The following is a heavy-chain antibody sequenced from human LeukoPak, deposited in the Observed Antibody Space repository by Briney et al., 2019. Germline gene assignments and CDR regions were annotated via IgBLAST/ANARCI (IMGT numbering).Heavy chain of an antibody. CDR3: APVAGSHWFDP. J-gene: IGHJ5*02. CDR1: GLFVSRNY. Sequence: GGSLRLCCAACGLFVSRNYMNWRREARGVVVEWVVVIYSGGSTYYAHSLKGRFTMSRDKSKSTVYLELSNMRSEDTAVYYCAPVAGSHWFDPWGQGTLVTVSS. CDR2: IYSGGST. V-gene: IGHV3-53*05. D-gene: IGHD6-19*01.